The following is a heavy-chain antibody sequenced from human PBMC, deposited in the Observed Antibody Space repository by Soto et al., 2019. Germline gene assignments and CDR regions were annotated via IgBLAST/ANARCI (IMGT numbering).Heavy chain of an antibody. D-gene: IGHD3-3*01. V-gene: IGHV5-51*01. CDR3: ARAVLRSGYYTDV. CDR1: GYSFTSYW. Sequence: GESLKISCKGSGYSFTSYWIGWVRQMPGKGLEWMGIIYPGDSDTRYSPSFQGQVTISADKSISTAYLQWSSLKASDTAMYYCARAVLRSGYYTDVWGQGTLVTVSS. CDR2: IYPGDSDT. J-gene: IGHJ4*02.